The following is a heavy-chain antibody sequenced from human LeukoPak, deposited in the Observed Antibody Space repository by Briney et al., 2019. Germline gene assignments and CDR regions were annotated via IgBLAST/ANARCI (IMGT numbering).Heavy chain of an antibody. V-gene: IGHV3-23*01. CDR2: ISSTGGTA. D-gene: IGHD2-15*01. J-gene: IGHJ4*01. CDR1: GFTFSSYG. CDR3: ARAPVVSCRGAFCYPLDY. Sequence: GGSLRLSCAASGFTFSSYGMSWVRQAPGKGLEWVSAISSTGGTAYYADSVKGRFTISRDNAKNSLYLQMNSLRVDDTAVYFCARAPVVSCRGAFCYPLDYWGHGILITVSS.